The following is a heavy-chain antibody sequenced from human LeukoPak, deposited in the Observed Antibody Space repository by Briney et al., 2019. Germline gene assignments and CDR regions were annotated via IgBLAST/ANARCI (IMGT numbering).Heavy chain of an antibody. CDR2: VSYDGSNK. V-gene: IGHV3-30*18. Sequence: PGGSLRLSCAASGFTFSSYGMHWVRQAPGKGLEWVAVVSYDGSNKYYADSVEGRFTISRDNSKNTLYLQMNSLRAEDTAVYYCAKDGEAYGSGSYYYWGQGTLVTVSS. CDR3: AKDGEAYGSGSYYY. CDR1: GFTFSSYG. D-gene: IGHD3-10*01. J-gene: IGHJ4*02.